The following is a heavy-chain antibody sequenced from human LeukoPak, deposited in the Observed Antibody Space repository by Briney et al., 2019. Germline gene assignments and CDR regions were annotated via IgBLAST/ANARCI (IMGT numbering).Heavy chain of an antibody. D-gene: IGHD1-14*01. CDR3: ARENQFMRIDAFDI. Sequence: VGSLRLSCAASGFTFSDYYMSWIRQPPGKGLEWVSYISSSSSYTNYADSVKCRFTISRDNAKNSLYLQMNSLRAEDSAVYYCARENQFMRIDAFDIWGQGTMVTVSS. CDR1: GFTFSDYY. J-gene: IGHJ3*02. CDR2: ISSSSSYT. V-gene: IGHV3-11*05.